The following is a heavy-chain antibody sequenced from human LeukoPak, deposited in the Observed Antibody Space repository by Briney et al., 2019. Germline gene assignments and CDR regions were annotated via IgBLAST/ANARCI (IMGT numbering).Heavy chain of an antibody. CDR1: GFTFSSYW. D-gene: IGHD2-2*02. CDR3: AKDQLLYRYLDY. J-gene: IGHJ4*02. CDR2: INTDGSST. V-gene: IGHV3-74*01. Sequence: GGSLRLSCAASGFTFSSYWMHWVRQAPGKGLVWVSRINTDGSSTSYADSVKGRFTISRDNAKNTLYLQMNSLRAEDTAVYYCAKDQLLYRYLDYWGQGTLVIVSS.